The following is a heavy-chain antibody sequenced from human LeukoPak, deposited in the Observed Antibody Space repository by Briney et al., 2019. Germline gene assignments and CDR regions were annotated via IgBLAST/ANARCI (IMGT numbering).Heavy chain of an antibody. CDR3: ARDGDTAMVSFYDI. J-gene: IGHJ3*02. D-gene: IGHD5-18*01. V-gene: IGHV1-69*13. CDR2: IIPMFGTP. CDR1: RVIFSSYA. Sequence: SVKVSCKASRVIFSSYAIIWVRQAPGQGLEWMGGIIPMFGTPNYAQKFQGRVTITADESTNTAYMELSSLTYEDTAMYYCARDGDTAMVSFYDIWGQGTKVTVSS.